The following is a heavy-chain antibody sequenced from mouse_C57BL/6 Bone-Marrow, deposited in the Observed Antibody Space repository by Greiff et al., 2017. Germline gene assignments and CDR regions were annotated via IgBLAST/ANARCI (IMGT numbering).Heavy chain of an antibody. CDR2: IDPETGGT. CDR1: GYTFTDYE. J-gene: IGHJ3*01. V-gene: IGHV1-15*01. D-gene: IGHD1-1*01. Sequence: VKLQQSGAELVRPGASVTLSCKASGYTFTDYEMHWVKQTPVHGLEWIGAIDPETGGTAYNQKFKGKAILTADKSSSTAYMELRSLTSEDSAVYYCTRSPYYGGFAYWGQGTLVTVSA. CDR3: TRSPYYGGFAY.